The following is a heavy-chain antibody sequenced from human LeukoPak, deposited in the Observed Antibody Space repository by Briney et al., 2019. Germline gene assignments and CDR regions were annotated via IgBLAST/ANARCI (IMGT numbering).Heavy chain of an antibody. J-gene: IGHJ4*02. CDR3: ASRGHVGSGTYSPYDY. CDR1: GFTFSNYA. D-gene: IGHD3-10*01. V-gene: IGHV3-23*01. CDR2: ISGSGGRT. Sequence: GGSLRLFCAASGFTFSNYAMSWVRQAPGKGLEWVSVISGSGGRTYYADSVKGRFTISRDNSRNTVYLQMTSLRAEDTAVYYCASRGHVGSGTYSPYDYWGQGTLVTVSS.